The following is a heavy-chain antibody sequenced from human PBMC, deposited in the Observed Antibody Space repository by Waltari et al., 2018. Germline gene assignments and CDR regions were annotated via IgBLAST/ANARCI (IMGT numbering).Heavy chain of an antibody. D-gene: IGHD1-20*01. CDR3: AGGIKGYFDY. CDR2: MSSSAMTM. CDR1: GSTFSNFE. J-gene: IGHJ4*02. Sequence: EVQLVQSGGGLVQPVGSLRLSCEASGSTFSNFELNWVRQAPGKGLEWVSYMSSSAMTMYYADSVKGRFSISRDNAKKSLYLQMNSLRVEDTAVYYCAGGIKGYFDYWGQGTLVSVSS. V-gene: IGHV3-48*03.